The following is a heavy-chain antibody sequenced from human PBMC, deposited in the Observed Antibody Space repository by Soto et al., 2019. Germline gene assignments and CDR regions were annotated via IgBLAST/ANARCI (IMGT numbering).Heavy chain of an antibody. D-gene: IGHD4-17*01. J-gene: IGHJ6*02. CDR3: ARPMVTTDYYYYYGMDV. Sequence: EVQLLESGGGLVQPGGSLRLSCAASGFTFSSYAMSWVRQAPGKGLEWVSAISGSGGRTYYADSVKGRFTISRDNSKNTLYRQMNSLRAEDTAVYYCARPMVTTDYYYYYGMDVWGQGTTVTVSS. CDR2: ISGSGGRT. CDR1: GFTFSSYA. V-gene: IGHV3-23*01.